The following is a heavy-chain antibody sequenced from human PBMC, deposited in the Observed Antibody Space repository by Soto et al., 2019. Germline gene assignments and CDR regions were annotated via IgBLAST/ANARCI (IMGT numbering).Heavy chain of an antibody. D-gene: IGHD6-13*01. Sequence: KTSETLSLTCAVYGGSFSGYYWSWIRQPPGKGLEWIGEINHSGSTNYNPSLKSRVTISVDTSKNQFSLKLSSVTAADTAVYYCASSGYSSSPGDYWGQGTLVTVS. CDR3: ASSGYSSSPGDY. J-gene: IGHJ4*02. CDR1: GGSFSGYY. V-gene: IGHV4-34*01. CDR2: INHSGST.